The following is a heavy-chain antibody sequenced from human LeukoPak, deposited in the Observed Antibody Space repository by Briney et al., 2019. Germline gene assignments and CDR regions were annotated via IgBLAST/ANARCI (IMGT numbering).Heavy chain of an antibody. CDR2: IRSKANSYAT. D-gene: IGHD3-10*01. Sequence: GGSLKLSCAASGFTFSGSAMHWVRQASGKGLEWVGRIRSKANSYATAYAASVKGRFTISRDDSKNTAYLQMNSLKTKDTAVYYCTRPTRSYYGSGSYTDWGQGTLVTVSA. CDR1: GFTFSGSA. CDR3: TRPTRSYYGSGSYTD. J-gene: IGHJ4*02. V-gene: IGHV3-73*01.